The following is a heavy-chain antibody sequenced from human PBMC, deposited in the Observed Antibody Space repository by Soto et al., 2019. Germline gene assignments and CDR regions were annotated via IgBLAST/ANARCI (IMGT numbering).Heavy chain of an antibody. CDR1: GFTFSSYG. J-gene: IGHJ6*02. Sequence: GSLRLSCAASGFTFSSYGMHWVRQAPGKGLEWVAVIWYDGSNKYYADSVKGRFTISGDNSKNTLYLQMNSLRAEDTAVYYCARDQNWLLKDYYYGMDVWGQGTTVTVSS. V-gene: IGHV3-33*01. D-gene: IGHD3-9*01. CDR2: IWYDGSNK. CDR3: ARDQNWLLKDYYYGMDV.